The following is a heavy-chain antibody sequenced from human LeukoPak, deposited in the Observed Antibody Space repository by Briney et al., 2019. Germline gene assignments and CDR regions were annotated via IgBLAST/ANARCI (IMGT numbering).Heavy chain of an antibody. CDR3: AREIVGAPTPGAY. J-gene: IGHJ4*02. CDR2: VHKSGST. D-gene: IGHD1-26*01. V-gene: IGHV4-4*02. CDR1: TDSTTSNW. Sequence: SETLSLTCAVSTDSTTSNWWSWVRQPPGKGLEWIGEVHKSGSTNYYPSLQSRVTISIDKSKNQIVLELTSVTAADTAVYYCAREIVGAPTPGAYWGQGILVTVSS.